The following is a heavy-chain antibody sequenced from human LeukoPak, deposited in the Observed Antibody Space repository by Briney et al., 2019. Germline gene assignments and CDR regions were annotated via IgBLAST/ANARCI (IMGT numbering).Heavy chain of an antibody. Sequence: GASVKVSCKASGYTFNRYGINWVRQAPGQGLEWMGWISAYNGDTNYAQKFQGRVTMTTDTSTSTAYMELSSLRSDDTAVYYCARVSPWGIVVAGDYWGQGTLVTVSS. J-gene: IGHJ4*02. CDR1: GYTFNRYG. V-gene: IGHV1-18*01. CDR2: ISAYNGDT. CDR3: ARVSPWGIVVAGDY. D-gene: IGHD6-19*01.